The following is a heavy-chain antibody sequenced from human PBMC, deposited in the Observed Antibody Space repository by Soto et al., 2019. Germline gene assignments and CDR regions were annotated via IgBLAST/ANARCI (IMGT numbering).Heavy chain of an antibody. CDR3: AHSYSGNYYLDLYY. V-gene: IGHV2-5*02. CDR2: IYWEDDK. J-gene: IGHJ4*02. D-gene: IGHD1-26*01. Sequence: QITLKESGPTLVKPTQTLTLTCTFSGFSLTTSGVGVAWIRQPPGKALAWLALIYWEDDKGYSPSLSSRLIITKDTSKNRVAFTMTDVNHVDTATYYCAHSYSGNYYLDLYYWGQGTLVSVSS. CDR1: GFSLTTSGVG.